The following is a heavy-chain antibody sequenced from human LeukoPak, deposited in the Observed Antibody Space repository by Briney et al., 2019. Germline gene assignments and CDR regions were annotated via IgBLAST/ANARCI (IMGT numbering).Heavy chain of an antibody. CDR3: ARLGAAAGVDY. D-gene: IGHD6-13*01. CDR1: GFTFSGYP. V-gene: IGHV3-30-3*01. CDR2: ISYDGSNK. Sequence: GKSLRLSSAASGFTFSGYPIHWVRQAPGKGLEWVAVISYDGSNKYYADSVKGRFTISRDNSKNTLYLQMNSLRAEDTAVYYCARLGAAAGVDYWGQGTLVTVSS. J-gene: IGHJ4*02.